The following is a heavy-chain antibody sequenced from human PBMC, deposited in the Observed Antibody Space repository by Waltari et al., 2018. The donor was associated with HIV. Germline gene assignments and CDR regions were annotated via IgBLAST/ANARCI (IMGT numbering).Heavy chain of an antibody. J-gene: IGHJ3*02. V-gene: IGHV5-51*03. CDR1: GYSFTSYW. CDR2: IYPADSET. CDR3: ARRLVGADAFEI. D-gene: IGHD1-26*01. Sequence: EVQLVQSGAEVKKPGQSLKISCKGSGYSFTSYWSGWVRQAPGTGLEWMGDIYPADSETTYNPSFRGQVTISVDTSISTAYVQWRSLKASDTAVYFCARRLVGADAFEIWGQGTEVIVSS.